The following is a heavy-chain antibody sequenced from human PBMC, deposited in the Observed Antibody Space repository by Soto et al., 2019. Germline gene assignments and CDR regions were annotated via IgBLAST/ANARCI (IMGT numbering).Heavy chain of an antibody. CDR1: GLTFSSHW. V-gene: IGHV3-74*01. D-gene: IGHD2-21*01. Sequence: EVQLVESGGGLVQPGGSLRLSCAASGLTFSSHWMHWVRQAPGKGLVWVSRIDSDGSRTNYADSVKGRFTISRDNAKNTVYLQMNSLIVEETAVYYCARGVRGAYGLDIWGQGTMVTVSS. CDR3: ARGVRGAYGLDI. CDR2: IDSDGSRT. J-gene: IGHJ3*02.